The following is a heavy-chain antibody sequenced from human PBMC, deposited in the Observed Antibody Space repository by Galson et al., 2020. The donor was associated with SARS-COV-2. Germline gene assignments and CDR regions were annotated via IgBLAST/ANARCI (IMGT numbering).Heavy chain of an antibody. CDR2: VSYDGSNT. D-gene: IGHD2-2*01. J-gene: IGHJ4*02. CDR3: AKDGEGCSASCHGSFVF. V-gene: IGHV3-30*18. CDR1: GFRFSSSG. Sequence: GGSLRLSCAASGFRFSSSGMHWVRQAPGKGLEWVAVVSYDGSNTYYADSVKGRFTVSRDHSKNTLYLQVHSLRAEDTAVYYCAKDGEGCSASCHGSFVFWGQGTLGTVSS.